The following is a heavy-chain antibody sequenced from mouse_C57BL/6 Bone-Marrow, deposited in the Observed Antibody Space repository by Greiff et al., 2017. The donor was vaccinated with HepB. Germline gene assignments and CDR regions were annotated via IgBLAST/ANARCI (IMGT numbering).Heavy chain of an antibody. CDR1: GFTFSDYG. CDR2: ISNLAYSI. V-gene: IGHV5-15*01. J-gene: IGHJ4*01. CDR3: ARQGGLRRGYAMDY. Sequence: EVKLVESGGGLVQPGGSLKLSCAASGFTFSDYGMAWVRQAPRKGPEWVAFISNLAYSIYYADTVTGRFTISRENAKNTLYLEMSSLRSEDTAMYYSARQGGLRRGYAMDYWGQGTSVTVSS. D-gene: IGHD2-4*01.